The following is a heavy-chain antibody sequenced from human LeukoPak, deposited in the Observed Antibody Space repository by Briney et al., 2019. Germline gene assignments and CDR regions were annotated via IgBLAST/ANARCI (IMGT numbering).Heavy chain of an antibody. CDR3: ARLKGWNEYGDYDAFDI. Sequence: GESLKISCKGSGYSFTSYWIGWVRQLPGKGLEWMGIIYPGDSDTRYSPSFQGQVTISADKSISTAYLQWSSLKASDTAMYYCARLKGWNEYGDYDAFDIWGQGTMVTVSS. V-gene: IGHV5-51*01. CDR2: IYPGDSDT. CDR1: GYSFTSYW. D-gene: IGHD4-17*01. J-gene: IGHJ3*02.